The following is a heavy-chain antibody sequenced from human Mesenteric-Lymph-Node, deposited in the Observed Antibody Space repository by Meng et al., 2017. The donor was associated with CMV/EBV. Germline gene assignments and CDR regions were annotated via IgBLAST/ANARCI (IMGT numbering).Heavy chain of an antibody. D-gene: IGHD3-10*01. CDR3: ARITMVRGVIYFDY. Sequence: SGYTFSSYAMHWVRHAPGQRLEWMGIINPSGGSTSYAQKFQGRVTMTRDTSTSTVYMELSSMRSEDTAVYYCARITMVRGVIYFDYWGQGTLVTVSS. V-gene: IGHV1-46*01. CDR2: INPSGGST. CDR1: GYTFSSYA. J-gene: IGHJ4*02.